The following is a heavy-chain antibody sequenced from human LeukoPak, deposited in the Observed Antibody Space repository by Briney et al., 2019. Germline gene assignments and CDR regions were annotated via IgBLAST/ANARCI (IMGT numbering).Heavy chain of an antibody. CDR3: AGEGGGAAPGYWFDP. V-gene: IGHV1-2*02. D-gene: IGHD6-13*01. CDR1: GYTFTDYY. CDR2: VNPNSGGT. Sequence: ASVKVSCKASGYTFTDYYIHWVRQAPGQGLEWMGWVNPNSGGTYYAQKFQGRVTMTKDTSIRTAYMELSGLRSDDTAVYYCAGEGGGAAPGYWFDPWGQGTLVTVSS. J-gene: IGHJ5*02.